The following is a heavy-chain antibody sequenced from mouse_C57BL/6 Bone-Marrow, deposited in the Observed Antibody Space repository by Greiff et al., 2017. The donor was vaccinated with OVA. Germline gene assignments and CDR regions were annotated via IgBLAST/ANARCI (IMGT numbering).Heavy chain of an antibody. D-gene: IGHD2-5*01. V-gene: IGHV1-59*01. CDR2: IEPSDSYT. CDR3: ARGNYSNYLY. J-gene: IGHJ2*01. Sequence: VQLQQPGAELVRPGTSVKLSCKASGYTFTSYWMHWVKQRPGQGLEWIGVIEPSDSYTNYNQKFKGKATLTVDTSSSTAYMQLSSLTSEDSAVYYCARGNYSNYLYWGQGTTLTVSS. CDR1: GYTFTSYW.